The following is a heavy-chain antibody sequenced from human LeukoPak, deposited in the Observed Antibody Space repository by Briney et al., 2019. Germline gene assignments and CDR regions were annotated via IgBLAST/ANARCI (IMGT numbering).Heavy chain of an antibody. CDR3: ARSCDFWSGSLGY. CDR1: GGSISSGSYY. Sequence: SETLSLTCTVSGGSISSGSYYWSWIRQPAGKGLEWIGRIYTSGSTNYNPSLKSRVTISVDTSKNQFSLKLSSVTAADTAVYYCARSCDFWSGSLGYWGQGTLVTVSS. J-gene: IGHJ4*02. CDR2: IYTSGST. D-gene: IGHD3-3*01. V-gene: IGHV4-61*02.